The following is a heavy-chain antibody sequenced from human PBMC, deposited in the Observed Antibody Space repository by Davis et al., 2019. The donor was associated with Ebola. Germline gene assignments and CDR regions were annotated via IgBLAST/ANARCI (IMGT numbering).Heavy chain of an antibody. D-gene: IGHD3-10*01. CDR2: IYYSGST. V-gene: IGHV4-61*08. CDR3: ARLVWGFGGWFDP. J-gene: IGHJ5*02. CDR1: GGSISSGGYY. Sequence: MPSETLSLTCTVSGGSISSGGYYWSWIRQPPGKGLEWIGYIYYSGSTNYNPSLKSRVTISVDTSKNQFSLKLSSVTAADTAVYYCARLVWGFGGWFDPWGQGTLVTVSS.